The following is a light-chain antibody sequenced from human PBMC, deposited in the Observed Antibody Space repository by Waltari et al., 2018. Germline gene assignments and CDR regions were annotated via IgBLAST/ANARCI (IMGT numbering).Light chain of an antibody. CDR2: NNN. J-gene: IGLJ2*01. CDR1: SSNIGRDI. V-gene: IGLV1-44*01. CDR3: AAWDPSLNGVV. Sequence: QSVLTQSPSASGTSGQRVTISCSGSSSNIGRDIVNWYRHLPGTAPELLIYNNNQRPSGSPDRFSGSKSGTSASLAISGLQSEEEADYYCAAWDPSLNGVVLGGGTKLTVL.